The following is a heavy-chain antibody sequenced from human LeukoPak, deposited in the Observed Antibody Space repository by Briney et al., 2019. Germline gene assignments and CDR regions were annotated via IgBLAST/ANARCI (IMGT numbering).Heavy chain of an antibody. CDR3: ARRAVAGTKFGPFDY. Sequence: PGGSLRLSCAASGFTFTSYGMTWVRQAPGKGLEWVSYISSSSSTIYYADSVKGRFTISRDNAKNSLYLQMNSLRAEDTAVYYCARRAVAGTKFGPFDYWGQGTLVTVSS. V-gene: IGHV3-48*01. CDR2: ISSSSSTI. D-gene: IGHD6-19*01. CDR1: GFTFTSYG. J-gene: IGHJ4*02.